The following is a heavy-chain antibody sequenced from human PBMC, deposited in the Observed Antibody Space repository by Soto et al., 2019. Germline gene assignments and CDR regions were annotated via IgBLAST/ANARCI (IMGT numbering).Heavy chain of an antibody. D-gene: IGHD6-19*01. J-gene: IGHJ6*02. V-gene: IGHV4-59*01. Sequence: SETLSLTCTVSGGSISSYYWSWIRQPPGKGLEWIGYIYYSGSTNYNPSLKSRVTISVDTSKNQSSLKLSSVTAADTAVYYCARAVAGPFYYYYYGMDVWGQGTTVTVSS. CDR1: GGSISSYY. CDR2: IYYSGST. CDR3: ARAVAGPFYYYYYGMDV.